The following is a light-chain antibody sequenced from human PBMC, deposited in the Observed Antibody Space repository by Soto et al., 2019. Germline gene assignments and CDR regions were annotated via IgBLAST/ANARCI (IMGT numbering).Light chain of an antibody. V-gene: IGKV1-5*03. CDR2: QAS. CDR3: RQYQSYLT. Sequence: DIQMTQSPSTLSASVGDRVSITCRASQSISRQLAWYQQKQGKAPNLLIYQASNLETRVPSRFTGSGSGTEFTLTISGLQPYDLVTNYFRQYQSYLTFGQGTKVEVK. CDR1: QSISRQ. J-gene: IGKJ1*01.